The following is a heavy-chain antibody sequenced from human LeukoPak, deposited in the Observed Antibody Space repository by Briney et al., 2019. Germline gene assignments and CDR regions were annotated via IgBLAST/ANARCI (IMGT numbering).Heavy chain of an antibody. CDR2: IGGGGDST. D-gene: IGHD6-6*01. Sequence: GGSLRLSRAASGFTFSTYAMSWVRQAPGKGLEWVSAIGGGGDSTYYAVSVKGRFTISRDNSENTLYLQMNSLRAEDTAVYYCAKTDSTSYSPSDYWGQGTLVTVSS. J-gene: IGHJ4*02. CDR1: GFTFSTYA. V-gene: IGHV3-23*01. CDR3: AKTDSTSYSPSDY.